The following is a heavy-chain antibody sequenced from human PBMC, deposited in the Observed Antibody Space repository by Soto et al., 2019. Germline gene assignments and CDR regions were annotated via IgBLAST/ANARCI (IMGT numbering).Heavy chain of an antibody. CDR2: INPNSGGT. J-gene: IGHJ6*02. CDR3: AREGRGYYYGMDV. D-gene: IGHD3-10*01. V-gene: IGHV1-2*04. Sequence: VASVKVSCKASGYTFTGYYMHWVRQAPGQGLEWMGWINPNSGGTNYAQKFQGWVTMTRDTSISTAYMELSRLRSDDTAVYYCAREGRGYYYGMDVWGQGTTVTVSS. CDR1: GYTFTGYY.